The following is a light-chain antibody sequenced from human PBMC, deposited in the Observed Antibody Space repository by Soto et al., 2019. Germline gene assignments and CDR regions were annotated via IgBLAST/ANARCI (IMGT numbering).Light chain of an antibody. J-gene: IGKJ2*01. CDR3: QHYNYWPYT. CDR2: GAS. CDR1: QIVSTN. V-gene: IGKV3-15*01. Sequence: EIVITQFQATLSVSQGERATLSCRASQIVSTNLAWYQQKXGQAPRLLMYGASTRATGMPASLSGSGSGKEFTLTISSLQSEDYAVYYCQHYNYWPYTFGLGTKEDI.